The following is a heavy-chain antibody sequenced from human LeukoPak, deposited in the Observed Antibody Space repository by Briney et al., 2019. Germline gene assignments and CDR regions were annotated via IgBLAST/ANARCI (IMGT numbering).Heavy chain of an antibody. CDR2: ISAYNGNT. J-gene: IGHJ3*02. CDR1: GYTFTGYY. Sequence: ASVKVSCKASGYTFTGYYMHWVRQAPGQGLEWMGWISAYNGNTNFAQKLQGRVTMTTDTSTSTAYMELRSLRSDDTAVYYCARDAGIVVVPAAIVDDAFDIWGQGKMVTVSS. CDR3: ARDAGIVVVPAAIVDDAFDI. V-gene: IGHV1-18*04. D-gene: IGHD2-2*02.